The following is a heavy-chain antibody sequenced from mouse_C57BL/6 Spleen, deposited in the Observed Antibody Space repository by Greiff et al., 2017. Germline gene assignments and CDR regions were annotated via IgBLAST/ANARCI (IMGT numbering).Heavy chain of an antibody. J-gene: IGHJ1*03. D-gene: IGHD1-1*01. V-gene: IGHV5-16*01. CDR2: INYDGSST. Sequence: EVQVVESEGGLVQPGSSMKLSCTASGFTFSDYYMAWVRQVPEKGLEWVANINYDGSSTYYLDSLKSRFIISRDNAKNILYLQMSSLKSEDTATYYCARDRVYSYFDVWGTGTTVTVSS. CDR1: GFTFSDYY. CDR3: ARDRVYSYFDV.